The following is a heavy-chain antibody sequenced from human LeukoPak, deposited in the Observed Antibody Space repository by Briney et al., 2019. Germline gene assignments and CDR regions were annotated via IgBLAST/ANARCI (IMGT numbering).Heavy chain of an antibody. V-gene: IGHV4-59*01. D-gene: IGHD3-9*01. J-gene: IGHJ4*02. Sequence: SETLSLTCTVSGGSISSYYWSWIRQPPGKGLEWIGYISYSGSTNYNPSLKSRVTISVDTSKNQFSLKLSSVTAAGTAIYYCARENTDWYYFDYWGQGTLVTVSS. CDR1: GGSISSYY. CDR3: ARENTDWYYFDY. CDR2: ISYSGST.